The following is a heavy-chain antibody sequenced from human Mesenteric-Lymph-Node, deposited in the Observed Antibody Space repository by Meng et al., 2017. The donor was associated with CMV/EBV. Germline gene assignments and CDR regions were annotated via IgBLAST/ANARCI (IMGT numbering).Heavy chain of an antibody. J-gene: IGHJ3*02. CDR2: INPNSGGT. Sequence: ASVKVSCKASGYTFTGYYLHWVRQAPGEGLEWMGWINPNSGGTNYAQNFQGRVTMTRDTSISTAYMELSRLRSDDTAMYYCARDHWDATAFDIWGQGTMVTVSS. D-gene: IGHD1-26*01. CDR1: GYTFTGYY. V-gene: IGHV1-2*02. CDR3: ARDHWDATAFDI.